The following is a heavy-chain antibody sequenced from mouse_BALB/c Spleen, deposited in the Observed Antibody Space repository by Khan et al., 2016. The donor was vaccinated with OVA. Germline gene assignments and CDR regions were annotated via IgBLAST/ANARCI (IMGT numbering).Heavy chain of an antibody. CDR3: AREGSGYYGFAY. CDR1: GFSLTDYG. Sequence: QVQLKESGPGLVAPSQSLSITCTVSGFSLTDYGVNWVRQPPGKGLEGLGMIWGDGGTDYNSGLKSRLSISKDNSKSQVFLKMNSLQTDDTARYYCAREGSGYYGFAYWGQGTLVTVSA. V-gene: IGHV2-6-7*01. J-gene: IGHJ3*01. CDR2: IWGDGGT. D-gene: IGHD2-3*01.